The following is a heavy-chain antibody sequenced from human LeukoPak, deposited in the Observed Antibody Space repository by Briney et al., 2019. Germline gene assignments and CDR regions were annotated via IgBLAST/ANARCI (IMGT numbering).Heavy chain of an antibody. CDR3: ARESVSGYSYGRRRRFDY. CDR2: IKQDGSEK. D-gene: IGHD5-18*01. V-gene: IGHV3-7*01. CDR1: GFTFSSYW. J-gene: IGHJ4*02. Sequence: GGSLRLSCAASGFTFSSYWMSWVRQAPGKGLEWVANIKQDGSEKYYVDSVKGRFTISRDNAKNSLYLQMNSLRAEDTAVYYCARESVSGYSYGRRRRFDYWGQGTLVTVSS.